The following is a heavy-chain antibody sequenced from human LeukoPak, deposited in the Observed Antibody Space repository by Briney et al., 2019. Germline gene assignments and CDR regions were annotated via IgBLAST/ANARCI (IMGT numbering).Heavy chain of an antibody. J-gene: IGHJ4*02. CDR3: VQHLGYFCSGTFYFTY. D-gene: IGHD2-15*01. Sequence: TGGSLRLSCAASGFTFGSYAMSWVRQAPGKGLEWVSAISGNSEYTYYADSVKGRFTISRDNSKRTLFLQMNSLRAEDTAVYHCVQHLGYFCSGTFYFTYWGQGTLVTVSS. CDR2: ISGNSEYT. CDR1: GFTFGSYA. V-gene: IGHV3-23*01.